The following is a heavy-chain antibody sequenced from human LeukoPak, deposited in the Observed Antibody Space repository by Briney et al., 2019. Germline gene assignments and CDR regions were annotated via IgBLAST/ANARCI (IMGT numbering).Heavy chain of an antibody. CDR3: ARARPNREYDAFDI. Sequence: SETLSLTCTVSGGSISSYYWSWIRQPAGKGLEWIGRIYASGSTNYNPSLKSRVTMSVDTSKNQFSLKPSSVTAADTAVYYCARARPNREYDAFDIWGQGTMVTVSS. CDR2: IYASGST. D-gene: IGHD3-10*01. V-gene: IGHV4-4*07. J-gene: IGHJ3*02. CDR1: GGSISSYY.